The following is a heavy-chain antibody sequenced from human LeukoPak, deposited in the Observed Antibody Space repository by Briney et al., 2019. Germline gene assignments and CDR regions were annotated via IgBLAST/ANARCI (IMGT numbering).Heavy chain of an antibody. CDR2: IYYSGST. D-gene: IGHD6-13*01. CDR1: GGSISSYY. V-gene: IGHV4-59*01. J-gene: IGHJ4*02. CDR3: ARGNIAVAGTLEY. Sequence: SETLSLTCTVSGGSISSYYWSWIRQPPGKGLEWIGFIYYSGSTNYNPSLKSRVIISMDTSKNHFSLMLSSVTAADTAVYYCARGNIAVAGTLEYWGQGTLVTVSS.